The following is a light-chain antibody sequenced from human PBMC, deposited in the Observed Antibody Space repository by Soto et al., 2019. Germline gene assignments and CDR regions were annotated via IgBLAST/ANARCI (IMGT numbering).Light chain of an antibody. V-gene: IGKV3-20*01. CDR1: QSVSSNH. Sequence: DIVLTQSPGTLSLSPGERATLYCRASQSVSSNHVAWYQQKPGQAPRLLIYGGSSRATGIPDRFSGSGSGTDFTLTISGLEPEDFAVYYCQQYDSSPPITFGQGTRLEI. CDR2: GGS. J-gene: IGKJ5*01. CDR3: QQYDSSPPIT.